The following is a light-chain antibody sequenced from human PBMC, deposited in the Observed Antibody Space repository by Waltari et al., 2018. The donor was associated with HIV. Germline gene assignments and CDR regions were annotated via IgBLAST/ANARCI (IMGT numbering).Light chain of an antibody. Sequence: QSVLTQPPSVSGAPGQRVTISCTGSSSNIGAGYDVHWYQQLPGTAPKRLIYGNSNRPSGVPDRCSGSKSGTSASLAITGLQAEDEADYYCQSYDSSLSGSSVFGTGTKVTVL. V-gene: IGLV1-40*01. CDR3: QSYDSSLSGSSV. CDR1: SSNIGAGYD. CDR2: GNS. J-gene: IGLJ1*01.